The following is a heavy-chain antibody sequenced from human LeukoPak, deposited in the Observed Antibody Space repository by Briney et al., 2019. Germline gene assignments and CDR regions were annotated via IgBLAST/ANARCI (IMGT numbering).Heavy chain of an antibody. J-gene: IGHJ3*02. CDR3: ARNAFHI. V-gene: IGHV3-7*01. Sequence: GGSLRLSWAASGFTFSSYAMSWVRQAPGKGLEWVANMNQDGREKNYVDSVKGRFTISRDNAKNSLYLQMNSLRVEDTAVYYCARNAFHIWGQGTMVTVSS. CDR2: MNQDGREK. CDR1: GFTFSSYA.